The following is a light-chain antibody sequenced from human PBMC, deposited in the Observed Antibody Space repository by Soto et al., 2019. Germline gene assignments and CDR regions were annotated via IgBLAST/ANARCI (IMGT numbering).Light chain of an antibody. Sequence: DSQMTQSPSTLSASVGDRVTITCRASQGISKWLAWYQQKPGKAPKLLIYGASSLESGVPSRFSGSGSGTEFTLTISSLQPDDFATYFCQQYNSYDMWSSGQGTKV. J-gene: IGKJ1*01. CDR1: QGISKW. CDR2: GAS. CDR3: QQYNSYDMWS. V-gene: IGKV1-5*01.